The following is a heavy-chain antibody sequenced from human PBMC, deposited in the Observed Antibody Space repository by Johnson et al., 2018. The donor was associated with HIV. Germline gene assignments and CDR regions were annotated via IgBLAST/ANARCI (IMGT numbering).Heavy chain of an antibody. CDR1: GFTFSSYA. CDR2: IWYDGSHK. CDR3: AKDRVVTNDAFDI. Sequence: QVQLVESGGGVVQPGRSLRLSCAASGFTFSSYAMHWVRQAPGKGLAWVAVIWYDGSHKYYTDSVKGRFTISRDNSKNTLYLQMNSLRAEDTAVYYCAKDRVVTNDAFDIWGQGTMFTVSS. J-gene: IGHJ3*02. V-gene: IGHV3-33*06. D-gene: IGHD2-21*02.